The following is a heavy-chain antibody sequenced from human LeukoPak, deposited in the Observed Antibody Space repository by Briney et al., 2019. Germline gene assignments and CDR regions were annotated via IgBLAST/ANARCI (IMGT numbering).Heavy chain of an antibody. CDR1: GFTFSSYW. V-gene: IGHV3-7*03. CDR2: IKQDGSEK. D-gene: IGHD5-12*01. J-gene: IGHJ4*02. CDR3: ARELYSGYERHFDY. Sequence: GGPLRLSCAASGFTFSSYWMSWVRQAPGKGLEWVANIKQDGSEKYYVDSVKGRFTISRDNAKNSLYLQMNSLRAEDTAVYYCARELYSGYERHFDYWGQGTLVTVSS.